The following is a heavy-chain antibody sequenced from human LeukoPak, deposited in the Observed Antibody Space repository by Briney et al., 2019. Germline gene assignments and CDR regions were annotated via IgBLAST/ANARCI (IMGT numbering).Heavy chain of an antibody. CDR3: ATRPFYYGMDV. V-gene: IGHV3-23*01. J-gene: IGHJ6*02. CDR1: GFSSGSSA. Sequence: GGSLRLSCAASGFSSGSSALGWVRQAPGKGLEWVSSISGSGSYTYYADSVKGRFTISRDNSKNTVYLQMNSLRDEDTAIYYCATRPFYYGMDVWGQGTTVTVSS. CDR2: ISGSGSYT.